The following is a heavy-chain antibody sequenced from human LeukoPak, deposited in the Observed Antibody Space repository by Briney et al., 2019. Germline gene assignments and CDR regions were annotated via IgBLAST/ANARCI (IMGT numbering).Heavy chain of an antibody. CDR3: ARIRDGYNDAYDI. D-gene: IGHD5-24*01. J-gene: IGHJ3*02. CDR2: INPSDGST. CDR1: GYTFTSYY. Sequence: EASVKVSCKASGYTFTSYYIHLVRQAPGQGFEWMAIINPSDGSTTNSQKFQGRVTMTRDTSTSTVYMELSGLRSEDTALYYCARIRDGYNDAYDIWGQGTMVTVSS. V-gene: IGHV1-46*01.